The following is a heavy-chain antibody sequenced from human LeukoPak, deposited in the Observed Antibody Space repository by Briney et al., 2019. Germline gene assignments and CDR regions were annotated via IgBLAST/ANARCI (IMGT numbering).Heavy chain of an antibody. CDR1: GFTFSGTG. V-gene: IGHV3-73*01. Sequence: GRSPRLCCAASGFTFSGTGMHWDRQASGKGLERVGRIRSKANSYATAYGASVKGRFTISIDDSKNTAYLQMNSLKTEDTAVYYSTRVSDWVAHGSYWGQGTLVTVSS. J-gene: IGHJ4*02. CDR3: TRVSDWVAHGSY. CDR2: IRSKANSYAT. D-gene: IGHD2-15*01.